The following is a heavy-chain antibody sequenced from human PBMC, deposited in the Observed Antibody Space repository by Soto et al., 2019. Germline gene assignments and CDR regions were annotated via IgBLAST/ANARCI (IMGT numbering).Heavy chain of an antibody. CDR1: GFSLSTRGVG. D-gene: IGHD3-9*01. V-gene: IGHV2-5*02. CDR2: IYWDDDK. J-gene: IGHJ4*02. Sequence: QITLKESGPTLVKPTQTLTMTGTFSGFSLSTRGVGVGWIRQPPGKALEWLALIYWDDDKRYSPSLKSRLTITKDTSKNQVVLTMNNMDPVDTATYYCAHIRYFAYFDYRGQGTLVTVSS. CDR3: AHIRYFAYFDY.